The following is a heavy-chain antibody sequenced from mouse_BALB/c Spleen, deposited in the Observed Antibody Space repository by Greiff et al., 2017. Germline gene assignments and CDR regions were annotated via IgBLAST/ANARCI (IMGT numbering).Heavy chain of an antibody. CDR1: GFTFSDYY. Sequence: EVQGVESGGGLVKPGGSLKLSCAASGFTFSDYYMYWVRQTPEKRLEWVATISDGGSYTYYPDSVKGRFTISRDNAKNNLYLQMSSLKSEDTAMYYCARGPYDGYYGWFAYWGQGTLVTVSA. CDR3: ARGPYDGYYGWFAY. V-gene: IGHV5-4*02. J-gene: IGHJ3*01. CDR2: ISDGGSYT. D-gene: IGHD2-3*01.